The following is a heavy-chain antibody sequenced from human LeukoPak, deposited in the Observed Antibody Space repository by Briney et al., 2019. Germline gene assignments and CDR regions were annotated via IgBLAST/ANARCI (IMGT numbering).Heavy chain of an antibody. Sequence: PGRSLRLSCAASGFTFDDYAMHWVRQAPGKGLEWVSGISWNSGSIGYADSVKGRFTISRDNAKNSLYLQMNSLRAEGTALYYCAKATKQWLVRVYFDYWGQGTLVTVSS. CDR1: GFTFDDYA. V-gene: IGHV3-9*01. D-gene: IGHD6-19*01. CDR3: AKATKQWLVRVYFDY. J-gene: IGHJ4*02. CDR2: ISWNSGSI.